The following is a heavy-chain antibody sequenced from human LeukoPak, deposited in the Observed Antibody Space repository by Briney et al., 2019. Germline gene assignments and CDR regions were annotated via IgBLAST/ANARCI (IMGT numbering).Heavy chain of an antibody. J-gene: IGHJ4*02. CDR1: GGSFRGYY. V-gene: IGHV4-34*01. CDR2: INHSGST. CDR3: ARVWGRDPEETSTQTDS. D-gene: IGHD2-2*01. Sequence: SETLSLTCVVYGGSFRGYYWSWIRQPPGKGLEWIGEINHSGSTYYNPSLKSRVTISVDTSKKQFSLKLSSVTAADTAVYYCARVWGRDPEETSTQTDSWGQGTLVTVSS.